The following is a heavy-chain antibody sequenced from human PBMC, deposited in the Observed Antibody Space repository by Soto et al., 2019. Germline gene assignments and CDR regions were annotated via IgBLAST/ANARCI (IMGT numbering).Heavy chain of an antibody. CDR2: IIPIFGTA. D-gene: IGHD4-17*01. CDR1: GGTFSSYA. Sequence: ASVKVSCKASGGTFSSYAISWVRQAPGQGLEWMGGIIPIFGTANYGQKFQGRLAITADESTGTAYIELTTLRSEDTAVYYCARGSGPNAAYGDGRPFDYWGQGTLVTVSS. V-gene: IGHV1-69*13. J-gene: IGHJ4*02. CDR3: ARGSGPNAAYGDGRPFDY.